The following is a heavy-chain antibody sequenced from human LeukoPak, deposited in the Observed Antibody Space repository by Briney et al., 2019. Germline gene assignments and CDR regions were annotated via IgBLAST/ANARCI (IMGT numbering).Heavy chain of an antibody. CDR1: GFTVSSNY. CDR3: ARDSGYDLRPTLDY. Sequence: GGSLRLSCAASGFTVSSNYMSWVRQAPGKGLKWISVIYGGGSTYYADSVKGRFTIFRDNSKNTLYLQMNSLRAEDTAVYYCARDSGYDLRPTLDYWGQGTLVTASS. D-gene: IGHD5-12*01. J-gene: IGHJ4*02. CDR2: IYGGGST. V-gene: IGHV3-53*01.